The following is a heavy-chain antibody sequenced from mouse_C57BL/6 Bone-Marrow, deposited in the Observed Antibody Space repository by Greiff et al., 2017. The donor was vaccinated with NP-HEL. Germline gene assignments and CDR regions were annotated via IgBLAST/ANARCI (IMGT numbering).Heavy chain of an antibody. CDR1: GYTFTSYG. D-gene: IGHD1-1*01. V-gene: IGHV1-81*01. J-gene: IGHJ2*01. CDR2: IYPTSGNT. Sequence: QVQLQQSGAELARPGASVKLSCKASGYTFTSYGISWVKQRTGQGLEWIGEIYPTSGNTYYNEKFKGKATLTADKSSSTAYMELRSLTSEDSAVYFCASITTVVWGWDYWGQGTTLTVSA. CDR3: ASITTVVWGWDY.